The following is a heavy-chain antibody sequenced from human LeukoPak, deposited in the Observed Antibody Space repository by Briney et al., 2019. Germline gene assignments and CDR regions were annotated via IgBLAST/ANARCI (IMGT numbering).Heavy chain of an antibody. D-gene: IGHD6-13*01. J-gene: IGHJ4*02. Sequence: GGSLRLSCAASEGTFSSYAMNWVRQAPGKGLEWVSPISGSGGSTKYADSVKGRFTISRDNSKNTLYLQMNSLRADDTALYYCAKSLPATGTDYWGQGTLVTVSS. CDR3: AKSLPATGTDY. CDR2: ISGSGGST. V-gene: IGHV3-23*01. CDR1: EGTFSSYA.